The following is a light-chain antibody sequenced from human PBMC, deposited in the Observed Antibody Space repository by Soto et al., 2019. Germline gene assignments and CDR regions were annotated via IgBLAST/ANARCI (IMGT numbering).Light chain of an antibody. CDR2: DAS. J-gene: IGKJ1*01. Sequence: DIQMTQSPSTLSASVGDRVTITCRASQSISSWLAWYQQKRGKAPKLLIYDASSLESGVPSRFSGSGSGTECTLTISSLQPDDFATYYGQQDNSYSHTFGQGTKVEIK. V-gene: IGKV1-5*01. CDR3: QQDNSYSHT. CDR1: QSISSW.